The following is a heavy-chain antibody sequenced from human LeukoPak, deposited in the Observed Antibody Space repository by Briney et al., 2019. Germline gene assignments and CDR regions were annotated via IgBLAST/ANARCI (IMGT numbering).Heavy chain of an antibody. CDR2: IDGSGDTI. Sequence: GGSLRLSCAASGFSISNYIMNWVRQAPGKGLEWVSYIDGSGDTIYYADSVKGRFTISRDNAKNSLDLQKNSLRDENTAVYYGSRRFDCWGQGTLVTVSS. CDR1: GFSISNYI. V-gene: IGHV3-48*02. CDR3: SRRFDC. J-gene: IGHJ4*02.